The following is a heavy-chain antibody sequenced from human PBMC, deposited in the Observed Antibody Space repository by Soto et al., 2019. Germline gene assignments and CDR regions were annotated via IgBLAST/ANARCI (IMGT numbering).Heavy chain of an antibody. D-gene: IGHD5-18*01. CDR2: ISYDGSNK. CDR3: ARGRRIQLWLVVH. CDR1: GFTFSSYA. Sequence: QVQLVESGGGVVQPGRSLRLSCAASGFTFSSYAMHWVRQAPGKGLEWVAVISYDGSNKYYADSVKGRFTISRDNSKNTLYLQMNSLRAEDTAVYYCARGRRIQLWLVVHWGQGTLVTGSS. V-gene: IGHV3-30-3*01. J-gene: IGHJ4*02.